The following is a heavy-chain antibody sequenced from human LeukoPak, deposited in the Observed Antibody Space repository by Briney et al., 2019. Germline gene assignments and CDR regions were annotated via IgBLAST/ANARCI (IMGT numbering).Heavy chain of an antibody. CDR2: ISTYSGDT. V-gene: IGHV1-18*01. CDR3: ARETDRRYRAYDY. D-gene: IGHD1-1*01. J-gene: IGHJ4*02. Sequence: SVKVSCKASGYSFNTYNISWVRQAPGQGLEWMGWISTYSGDTNYAQKLQGRVTMTTDTSTTTAYMELRSLRSDDTALYYCARETDRRYRAYDYWGQGTLVTVSS. CDR1: GYSFNTYN.